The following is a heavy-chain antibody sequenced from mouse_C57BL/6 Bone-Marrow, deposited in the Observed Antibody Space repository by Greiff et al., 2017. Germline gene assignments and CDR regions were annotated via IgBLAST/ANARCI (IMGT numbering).Heavy chain of an antibody. V-gene: IGHV5-6*01. CDR2: ISSGGSYT. J-gene: IGHJ2*01. Sequence: EVQGVESGGDLVKPGGSLKLSCAASGFTFSSYGMSWVRQTPDKRLEWVATISSGGSYTYYPDSVKGRFTISRDNAKNTLYLQMSMLKSEDTAMYYCAREGLLLFFDYWGQGTTLTVSS. CDR3: AREGLLLFFDY. D-gene: IGHD2-3*01. CDR1: GFTFSSYG.